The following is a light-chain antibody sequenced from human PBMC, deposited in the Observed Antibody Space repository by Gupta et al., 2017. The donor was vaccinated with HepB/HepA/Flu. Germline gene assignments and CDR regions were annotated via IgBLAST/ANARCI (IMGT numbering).Light chain of an antibody. CDR2: EVT. J-gene: IGLJ3*02. CDR3: TSYAGSNTWV. Sequence: SPLPNPPSLSGPPDRPSPFPGPGTSSEVGGYNYVSWYQHHPGKAPKLMIYEVTKRPSGVPDRFSGSKSGNTASLTISGLQPDDEADYYCTSYAGSNTWVFGGGTKVTVL. CDR1: SSEVGGYNY. V-gene: IGLV2-8*01.